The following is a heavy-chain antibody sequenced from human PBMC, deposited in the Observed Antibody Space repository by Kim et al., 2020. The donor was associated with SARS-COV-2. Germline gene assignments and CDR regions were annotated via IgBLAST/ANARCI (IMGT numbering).Heavy chain of an antibody. V-gene: IGHV1-18*01. CDR3: ARVLYLRLDV. CDR2: GNT. Sequence: GNTNYAQKRQGRVTMTTDTSTSTAYMGLRGLRSDDTAVYYCARVLYLRLDVWGQGTTVTVSS. J-gene: IGHJ6*02.